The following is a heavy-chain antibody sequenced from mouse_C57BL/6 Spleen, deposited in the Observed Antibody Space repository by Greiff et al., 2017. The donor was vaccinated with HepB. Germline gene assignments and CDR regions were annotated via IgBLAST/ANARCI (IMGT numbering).Heavy chain of an antibody. J-gene: IGHJ3*01. V-gene: IGHV1-55*01. CDR3: VREGDRYIMVRDFAY. Sequence: QVQLQQPGAELVKPGASVKMSCKASGYTFTSYWITWVKQRPGQGLEWIGDIYPGSGSTNYNEKFKSKATLTVDTSSSTAYMQLSSLTSEDSAVYYCVREGDRYIMVRDFAYWGQGTLVTVSA. CDR1: GYTFTSYW. D-gene: IGHD2-3*01. CDR2: IYPGSGST.